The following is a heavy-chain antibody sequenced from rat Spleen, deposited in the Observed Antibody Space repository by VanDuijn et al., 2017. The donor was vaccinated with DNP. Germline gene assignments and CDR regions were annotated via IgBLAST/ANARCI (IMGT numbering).Heavy chain of an antibody. J-gene: IGHJ2*01. CDR3: VRWNSGHFDY. CDR1: GFTFSNYD. V-gene: IGHV5-22*01. D-gene: IGHD4-3*01. CDR2: ISYDGSST. Sequence: EVQLVESGGGLVQPGRSMKLSCAASGFTFSNYDMAWVRQAPEKGLEWVATISYDGSSTYYRDSVKGRFTISRDNAKSTLYLQMNSLRSEDMATYYCVRWNSGHFDYWGQGVMVTVSS.